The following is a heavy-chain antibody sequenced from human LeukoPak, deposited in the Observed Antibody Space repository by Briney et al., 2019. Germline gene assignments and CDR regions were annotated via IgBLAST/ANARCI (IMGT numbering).Heavy chain of an antibody. CDR3: AKAGCSSTSCYSNWFDP. Sequence: AGGSLRLSCAASGFTFDDYAMHWVRQAPGKGLEWVSAISGSGGSTYYADSVKGRFTISRDNSKNTLYLQMNSLRAEDTAVYYCAKAGCSSTSCYSNWFDPWGQGTLVTVSS. CDR1: GFTFDDYA. J-gene: IGHJ5*02. V-gene: IGHV3-23*01. D-gene: IGHD2-2*01. CDR2: ISGSGGST.